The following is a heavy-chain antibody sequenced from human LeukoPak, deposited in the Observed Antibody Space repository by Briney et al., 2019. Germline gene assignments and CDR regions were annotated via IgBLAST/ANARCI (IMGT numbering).Heavy chain of an antibody. CDR3: AREVGSGSFDI. CDR1: AYSLTDHY. V-gene: IGHV1-2*02. CDR2: ISPNTGGT. D-gene: IGHD6-19*01. J-gene: IGHJ3*02. Sequence: ASVKVSCKASAYSLTDHYVHCVRQAPGERLEWMGWISPNTGGTIYAQKFQGRVTMTRDTSIITAYMELSKLRSDDTAFYYCAREVGSGSFDIWGQGTMVTVSS.